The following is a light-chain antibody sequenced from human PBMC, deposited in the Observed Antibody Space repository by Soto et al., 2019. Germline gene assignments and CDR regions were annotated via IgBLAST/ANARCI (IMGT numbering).Light chain of an antibody. CDR3: QQYNSYSET. CDR1: QGIRNF. Sequence: DIQMTQSPSSLSASVGDRVTIPCRASQGIRNFLAWYQQKPGKVPKLLIYAASTLQSGVPSRFSGSGSGTDFTLTISSLQPDDFATYYCQQYNSYSETFGQGTKVEIK. J-gene: IGKJ1*01. CDR2: AAS. V-gene: IGKV1-27*01.